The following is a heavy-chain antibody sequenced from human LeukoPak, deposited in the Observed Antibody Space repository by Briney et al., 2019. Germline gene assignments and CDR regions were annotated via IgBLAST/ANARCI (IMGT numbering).Heavy chain of an antibody. J-gene: IGHJ6*02. Sequence: SGTLSLTCTVSGGSISSYYWSWIRQPAGKGLEWIGRIYTSGSTNYNPSLKSRVTMSVDTSKNQFSLKLSSVTAADTAVYYCARVVRDGYNLDYYYGMDVWGQGTTVTVSS. D-gene: IGHD5-24*01. CDR2: IYTSGST. V-gene: IGHV4-4*07. CDR1: GGSISSYY. CDR3: ARVVRDGYNLDYYYGMDV.